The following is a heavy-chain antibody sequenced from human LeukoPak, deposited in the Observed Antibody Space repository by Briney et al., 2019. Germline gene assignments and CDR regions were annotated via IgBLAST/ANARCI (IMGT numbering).Heavy chain of an antibody. CDR2: INVVGSVK. Sequence: GGSLRLSCAASGFTFGNYWMHWVRQVPGKGLVWVSRINVVGSVKSYADSVKGRFTISRDNAKNTVSLQMNSLRAEDTAVYYCVRDLILVDTPGDDFDYWGQGALVTVSS. D-gene: IGHD4-23*01. CDR3: VRDLILVDTPGDDFDY. J-gene: IGHJ4*02. CDR1: GFTFGNYW. V-gene: IGHV3-74*01.